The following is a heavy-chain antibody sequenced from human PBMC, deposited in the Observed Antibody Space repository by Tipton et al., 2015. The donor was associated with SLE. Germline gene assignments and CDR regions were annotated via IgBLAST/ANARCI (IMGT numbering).Heavy chain of an antibody. CDR3: VRRAAAAVNNYYMDV. CDR2: IGSSGYTV. CDR1: GFTFRDYY. J-gene: IGHJ6*03. D-gene: IGHD6-13*01. Sequence: SLRLSCGASGFTFRDYYMSWIRQAPGKGLESVSYIGSSGYTVYYADSVKGRFTISRDNAKNSLYLQMNSLRGEDTAVYYCVRRAAAAVNNYYMDVWGKGTTVTV. V-gene: IGHV3-11*04.